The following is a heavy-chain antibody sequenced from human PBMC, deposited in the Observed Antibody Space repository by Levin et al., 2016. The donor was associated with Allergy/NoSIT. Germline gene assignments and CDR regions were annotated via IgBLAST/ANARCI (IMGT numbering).Heavy chain of an antibody. D-gene: IGHD3-3*02. CDR3: ARGHFGMDV. CDR1: GFPFSNSW. J-gene: IGHJ6*02. Sequence: GESLKISCAASGFPFSNSWVTWVRQVPGRGLEWVANINPDGSEIYYLDSVKGRFTISRDNAKNSLYLQMDSLRAEDTAVYFCARGHFGMDVWGQGTTVTVSS. V-gene: IGHV3-7*04. CDR2: INPDGSEI.